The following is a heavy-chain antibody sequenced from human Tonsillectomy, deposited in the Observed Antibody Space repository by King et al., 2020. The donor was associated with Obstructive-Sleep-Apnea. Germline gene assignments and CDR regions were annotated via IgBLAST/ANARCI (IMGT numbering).Heavy chain of an antibody. CDR1: GFTFSSYW. D-gene: IGHD1-26*01. V-gene: IGHV3-74*02. CDR2: INPDGSGK. CDR3: ARPTTTLHY. J-gene: IGHJ4*02. Sequence: VQLVQSGGGLVQPGGSLRLSCAASGFTFSSYWMHSVRQAPGKGLVWVSRINPDGSGKIYSDSVKGRFTISRDNAKNTLFLQMNRLRAEDTAVYYCARPTTTLHYWGQGTLVTVSS.